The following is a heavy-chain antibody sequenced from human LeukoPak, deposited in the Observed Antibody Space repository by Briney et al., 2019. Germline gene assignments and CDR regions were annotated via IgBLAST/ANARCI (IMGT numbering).Heavy chain of an antibody. J-gene: IGHJ4*02. Sequence: PGGSLRLSCVASGFTFGKYWMSWVRQAPGKGLEWVANIKQDGSEKYYVDSVKGRFTISRDNAKNSLYLQMNSLRAEDTAVYYCARPGTTLDYWGQGTLVTVSS. CDR2: IKQDGSEK. D-gene: IGHD1-1*01. V-gene: IGHV3-7*03. CDR3: ARPGTTLDY. CDR1: GFTFGKYW.